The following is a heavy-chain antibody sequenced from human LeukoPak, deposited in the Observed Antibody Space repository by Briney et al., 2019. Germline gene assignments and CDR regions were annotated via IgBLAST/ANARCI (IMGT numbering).Heavy chain of an antibody. Sequence: GGSLRLSCAASGFTFSSYAMSWVRQAPGKGLEWVAVLSFDGTITYYADSVKGRFTISRDNSKNTLYLQLNSLRAEDTAVCYCAKAYYYGSARDAFDIWGQGTMVTVSS. D-gene: IGHD3-10*01. V-gene: IGHV3-30*04. CDR1: GFTFSSYA. CDR3: AKAYYYGSARDAFDI. J-gene: IGHJ3*02. CDR2: LSFDGTIT.